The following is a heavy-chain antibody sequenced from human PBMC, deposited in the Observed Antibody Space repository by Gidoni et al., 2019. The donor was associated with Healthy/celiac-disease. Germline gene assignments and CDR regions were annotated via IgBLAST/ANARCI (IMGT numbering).Heavy chain of an antibody. J-gene: IGHJ3*02. CDR3: ARDIVVVVAAGDDAFDI. D-gene: IGHD2-15*01. V-gene: IGHV3-66*01. CDR1: GFTVRSNY. Sequence: VQLVESGGGLVQPGGSLSLSCAASGFTVRSNYMSWVRQAPGKGLEWVSVIYSGGSTYYADSVKGRFTISRDNSKNTLYLQMNSLRAEDTAVYYCARDIVVVVAAGDDAFDIWGQGTMVTVSS. CDR2: IYSGGST.